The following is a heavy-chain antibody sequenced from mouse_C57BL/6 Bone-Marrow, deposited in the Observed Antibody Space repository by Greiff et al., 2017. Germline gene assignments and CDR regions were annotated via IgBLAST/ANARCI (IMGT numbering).Heavy chain of an antibody. V-gene: IGHV1-81*01. CDR3: ARGDYYGSSYAWFAY. CDR2: IYPRSGNT. CDR1: GYTFTSYG. Sequence: QVQLKESGAELARPGASVKLSCKASGYTFTSYGISWVKQRTGQGLEWIGEIYPRSGNTYYNEKFKGKATLTADKSSSTAYMELRSLTSEDAAVYFGARGDYYGSSYAWFAYWGQGTLVTVSA. D-gene: IGHD1-1*01. J-gene: IGHJ3*01.